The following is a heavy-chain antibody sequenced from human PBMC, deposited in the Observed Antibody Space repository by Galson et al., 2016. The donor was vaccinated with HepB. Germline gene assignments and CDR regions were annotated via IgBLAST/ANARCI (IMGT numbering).Heavy chain of an antibody. J-gene: IGHJ4*02. CDR3: AKDLVVRGGGYYFDY. CDR2: ITGSGGST. D-gene: IGHD3-16*01. Sequence: SLRLSCAASGFTFSNYTLNWVRQAPGKGLEWVSVITGSGGSTYYADSVKGRLTISRDNSKNTLYLQMNSLRAEDTAVHYCAKDLVVRGGGYYFDYWGQGTLVTVSS. V-gene: IGHV3-23*01. CDR1: GFTFSNYT.